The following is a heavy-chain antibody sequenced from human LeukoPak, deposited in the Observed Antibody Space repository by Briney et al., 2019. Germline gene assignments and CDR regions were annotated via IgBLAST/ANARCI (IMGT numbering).Heavy chain of an antibody. V-gene: IGHV1-18*01. CDR3: ARGALTTIFGVVIISRGHAFDI. CDR2: ISAYNGNT. Sequence: ASVKVSCMASGYTFTSYGISWVRQAPGQGLEWMGWISAYNGNTNYAQKLQGRVTMTTDTSTSTAYMELRSLRSDDTAVYYCARGALTTIFGVVIISRGHAFDIWGQGTMVTVSS. D-gene: IGHD3-3*01. CDR1: GYTFTSYG. J-gene: IGHJ3*02.